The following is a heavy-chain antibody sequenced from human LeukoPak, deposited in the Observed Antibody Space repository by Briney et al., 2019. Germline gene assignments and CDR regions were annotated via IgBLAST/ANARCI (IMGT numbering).Heavy chain of an antibody. CDR2: ISWNSGSI. V-gene: IGHV3-9*01. Sequence: GRSLRLSCAASGFTFDDYAMHWVRHAPGKGLEWVSGISWNSGSIVYADSVKGRFTISRDNAKNSLYLQMNSLRAEDTALYYCAKDIGRGYYYRFEGFDYWGQGTLVTVSS. J-gene: IGHJ4*02. CDR1: GFTFDDYA. D-gene: IGHD3-22*01. CDR3: AKDIGRGYYYRFEGFDY.